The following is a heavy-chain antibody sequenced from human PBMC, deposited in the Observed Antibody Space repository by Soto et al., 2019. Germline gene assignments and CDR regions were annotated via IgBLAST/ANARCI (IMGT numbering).Heavy chain of an antibody. CDR2: IIPFFTIT. Sequence: QVQLVQSGAEVKKPGSSVKVSCKSSADTFNNHGISWVRQAPGQGLEWMGGIIPFFTITNYAQKYQGRITITADESTSTVYMELSSLRSEDTAVYYCSRWEYYYGSGGVPTQSYFDSWGQGTLVTVSS. CDR1: ADTFNNHG. CDR3: SRWEYYYGSGGVPTQSYFDS. J-gene: IGHJ4*02. V-gene: IGHV1-69*01. D-gene: IGHD3-22*01.